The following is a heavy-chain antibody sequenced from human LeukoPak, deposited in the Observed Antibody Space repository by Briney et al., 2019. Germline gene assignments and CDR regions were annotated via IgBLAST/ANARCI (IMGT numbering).Heavy chain of an antibody. V-gene: IGHV4-34*01. D-gene: IGHD2-15*01. J-gene: IGHJ6*02. CDR2: INHSGST. Sequence: SETLSLTCAVYGGSFSGYYWSWIRQPPGKGLEWIGEINHSGSTNYNPSLKSRVTISVDTSKNQFSLKLSSVTAADTAVYYCARARIVVVVAANSKGVYYYYGMDVWGQGTTVTVSS. CDR3: ARARIVVVVAANSKGVYYYYGMDV. CDR1: GGSFSGYY.